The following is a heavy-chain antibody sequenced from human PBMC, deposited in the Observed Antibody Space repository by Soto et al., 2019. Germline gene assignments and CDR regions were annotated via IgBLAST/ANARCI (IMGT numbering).Heavy chain of an antibody. CDR1: GFSFGSYA. V-gene: IGHV3-23*01. CDR3: ARWSYLDY. J-gene: IGHJ4*02. CDR2: ISGSDGKT. D-gene: IGHD3-3*01. Sequence: GGSLRLSCAASGFSFGSYALSCVRQAPGKGLEWVATISGSDGKTFYADSVKGRFSISRDTSQSTLYLQMNSQRADDTAMYYCARWSYLDYWGQGTRVTVSS.